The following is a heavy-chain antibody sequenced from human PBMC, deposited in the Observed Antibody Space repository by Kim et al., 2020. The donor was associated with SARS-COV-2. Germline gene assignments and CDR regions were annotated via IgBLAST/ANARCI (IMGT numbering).Heavy chain of an antibody. CDR3: ARELAAPWCDYDF. V-gene: IGHV1-18*04. CDR1: GYTFTSNA. CDR2: INTYNTNA. D-gene: IGHD3-22*01. Sequence: ASVKVSCKASGYTFTSNAISWVRQAPGQGLEWMGWINTYNTNAHYAQNFRGRAIMTTDTSTNTAYMELKSLTSDDTAVYYCARELAAPWCDYDFWGQWPT. J-gene: IGHJ6*01.